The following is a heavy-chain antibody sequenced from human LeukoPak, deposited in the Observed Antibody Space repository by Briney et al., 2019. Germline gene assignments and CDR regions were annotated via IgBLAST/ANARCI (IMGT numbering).Heavy chain of an antibody. Sequence: SETLSLTCAVYGGSFSGYYWSWIRQPPGKGLEWIGEINHSGSTNYNPSPKSRVTISVDTSKNQFSPKLSSVTAADTAVYYCARNRLELRLYYYMDVWGKGTTVTVSS. CDR3: ARNRLELRLYYYMDV. CDR1: GGSFSGYY. CDR2: INHSGST. V-gene: IGHV4-34*01. J-gene: IGHJ6*03. D-gene: IGHD1-7*01.